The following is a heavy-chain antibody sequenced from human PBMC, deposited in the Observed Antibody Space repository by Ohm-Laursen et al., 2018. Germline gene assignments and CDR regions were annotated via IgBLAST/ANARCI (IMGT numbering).Heavy chain of an antibody. J-gene: IGHJ4*02. Sequence: SLRLSCAASGFTFSSYSMNWVRQAPGKGLEWISSISSNSGSIYYADSVKGRFTISRDDSKNTLYLQMNSLRAEDTAVYYCAGAPASRGYTYERDYWGQGTLVTVSS. CDR2: ISSNSGSI. V-gene: IGHV3-21*04. CDR1: GFTFSSYS. D-gene: IGHD5-18*01. CDR3: AGAPASRGYTYERDY.